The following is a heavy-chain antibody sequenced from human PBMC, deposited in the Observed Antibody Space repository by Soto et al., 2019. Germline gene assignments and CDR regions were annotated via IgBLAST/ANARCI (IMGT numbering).Heavy chain of an antibody. CDR2: IYYSGST. CDR3: AREYNWNDSHGAFDI. CDR1: GGSISSGDYY. Sequence: QVQLQESGPGLVKPSQTLSITCTVSGGSISSGDYYWSWLRQPPGKGLEWIGYIYYSGSTYYNPYLKSRVTISVDTSKNQFSLKLSSVTAADTAVYYCAREYNWNDSHGAFDIWGQVTMVTVSS. V-gene: IGHV4-30-4*01. J-gene: IGHJ3*02. D-gene: IGHD1-20*01.